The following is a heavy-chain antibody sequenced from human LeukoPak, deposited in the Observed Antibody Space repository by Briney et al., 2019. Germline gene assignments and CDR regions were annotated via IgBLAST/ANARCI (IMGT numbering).Heavy chain of an antibody. V-gene: IGHV3-72*01. CDR2: IKNKADSYTT. CDR1: GFTFSNYE. J-gene: IGHJ4*02. CDR3: ADLGTPY. Sequence: GGSLRLSCATSGFTFSNYEMSWVRQAPGKGLEWVGRIKNKADSYTTRYAASVQGRFTISRDDLKTSLYLEMNSLRTEDTAVYYCADLGTPYWGQGTLVTVSS.